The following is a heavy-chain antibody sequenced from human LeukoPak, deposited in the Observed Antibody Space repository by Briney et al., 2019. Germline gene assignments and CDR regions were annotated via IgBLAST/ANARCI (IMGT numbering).Heavy chain of an antibody. J-gene: IGHJ3*02. Sequence: SVKVSCKASGGTFSSYAISWVRQAPGQGLEWMGGIIPIFRTANYAQKFQGRVTITADESTSTAYMELSSLRSEDTAVYYCASDTTSIAYCGGDCYSDAFDIWGQGTMVTVSS. V-gene: IGHV1-69*01. CDR1: GGTFSSYA. CDR3: ASDTTSIAYCGGDCYSDAFDI. D-gene: IGHD2-21*01. CDR2: IIPIFRTA.